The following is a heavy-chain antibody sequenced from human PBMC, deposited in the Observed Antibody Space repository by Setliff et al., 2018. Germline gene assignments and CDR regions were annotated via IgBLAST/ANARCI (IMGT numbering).Heavy chain of an antibody. D-gene: IGHD3-16*01. V-gene: IGHV1-69*13. CDR1: GYIFSSYG. CDR3: ARELRSPYWHLDS. CDR2: FIPILGAT. Sequence: GASVKVSCKGSGYIFSSYGITWVRQAPGQGLQWLGRFIPILGATNYAQNFQGRVTITADESTSTGYMELRSLRSDDTAVYYCARELRSPYWHLDSWGQGTQVTVSS. J-gene: IGHJ5*01.